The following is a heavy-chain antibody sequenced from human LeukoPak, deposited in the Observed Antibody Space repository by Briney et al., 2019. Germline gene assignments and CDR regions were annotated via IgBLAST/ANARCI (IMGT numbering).Heavy chain of an antibody. CDR3: ARYGDWQFDY. CDR2: IIPILGIA. Sequence: ASVKVSCKASGGTFSSYAISWVRQAPGQGLEWMGRIIPILGIANYAQKFQGRVMITADKSTSTAYMELSSLRSEDTAVYYCARYGDWQFDYWGQGTLVTVSS. V-gene: IGHV1-69*04. D-gene: IGHD4-17*01. J-gene: IGHJ4*02. CDR1: GGTFSSYA.